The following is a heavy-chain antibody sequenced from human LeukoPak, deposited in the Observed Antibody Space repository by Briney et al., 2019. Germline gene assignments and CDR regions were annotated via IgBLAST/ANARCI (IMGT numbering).Heavy chain of an antibody. V-gene: IGHV4-59*08. Sequence: SETLSLTCAVSGGXIRSDYWSWIRQPPGKGLEWIAYINYSGNTNYNPSLESRVTISVDTSKNLFSLKFTSVTAADTAVYYCARHRPGERRFDPWGQGTLVTVSS. CDR3: ARHRPGERRFDP. CDR2: INYSGNT. CDR1: GGXIRSDY. D-gene: IGHD3-16*01. J-gene: IGHJ5*02.